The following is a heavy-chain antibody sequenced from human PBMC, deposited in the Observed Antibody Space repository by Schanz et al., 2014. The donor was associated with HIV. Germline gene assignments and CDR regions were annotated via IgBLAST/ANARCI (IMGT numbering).Heavy chain of an antibody. CDR1: GLTFSSYG. D-gene: IGHD3-10*01. Sequence: QVQLVQSGGGVVQPGRSLIISCAASGLTFSSYGMHWVRQAPGKGLEWVAVISNDGRNKYYTESLKGRFTVSRDNSKNRLYLQMNSLRSEDTAIYYCARDRGRVPTPDAFDVWGRGTLVTVSS. CDR2: ISNDGRNK. V-gene: IGHV3-30*13. J-gene: IGHJ4*02. CDR3: ARDRGRVPTPDAFDV.